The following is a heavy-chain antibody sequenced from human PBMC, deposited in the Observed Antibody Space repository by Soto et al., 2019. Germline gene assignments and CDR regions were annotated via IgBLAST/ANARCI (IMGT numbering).Heavy chain of an antibody. V-gene: IGHV1-58*01. Sequence: SVKVSCKASGFTFTSSALQWVRQARGQRLEWIGWIVVVGGSTYYTDSVKGRITISRDNSKNTLYLQMSSLRAEDTAVYYCEVSGFTFGGVMAYFDYWGQGSLVPVS. CDR1: GFTFTSSA. D-gene: IGHD3-16*01. CDR3: EVSGFTFGGVMAYFDY. CDR2: IVVVGGST. J-gene: IGHJ4*02.